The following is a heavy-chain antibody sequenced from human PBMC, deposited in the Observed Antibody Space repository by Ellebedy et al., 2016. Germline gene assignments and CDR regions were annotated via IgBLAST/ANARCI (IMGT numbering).Heavy chain of an antibody. V-gene: IGHV3-21*01. CDR3: ARGVGGTSLNWFDP. Sequence: GGSLRLXCAASGFTFSSYSMNWVRQAPGKGLEWVSSISSSSSYIYYADSVKGRFTISRDNAKNSVYLQMNSLRGEDTAVYYCARGVGGTSLNWFDPWGQGTLVTVSS. D-gene: IGHD3-16*01. J-gene: IGHJ5*02. CDR1: GFTFSSYS. CDR2: ISSSSSYI.